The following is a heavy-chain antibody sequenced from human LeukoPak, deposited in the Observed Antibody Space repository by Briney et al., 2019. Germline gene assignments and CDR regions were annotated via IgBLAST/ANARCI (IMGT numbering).Heavy chain of an antibody. CDR2: MSNSIRTI. V-gene: IGHV3-11*01. J-gene: IGHJ3*02. CDR3: ATSCYYDYLLYAFAI. D-gene: IGHD3-16*01. CDR1: ASTFSDYY. Sequence: PGRSLRLSCVVSASTFSDYYIGWISQAPGKGMEWVSYMSNSIRTIYCADSVKTRFTTSRQNAENTLYLQMNSLRAEDTAVYYCATSCYYDYLLYAFAIWGEGTKVTASS.